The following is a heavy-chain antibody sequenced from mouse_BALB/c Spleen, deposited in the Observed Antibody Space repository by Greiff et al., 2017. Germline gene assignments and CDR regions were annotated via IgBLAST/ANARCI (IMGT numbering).Heavy chain of an antibody. CDR1: GFTFSSFG. CDR3: ARGATGYYYAMDY. CDR2: ISSGSSTI. J-gene: IGHJ4*01. D-gene: IGHD4-1*01. V-gene: IGHV5-17*02. Sequence: EVQRVESGGGLVQPGGSRKLSCAASGFTFSSFGMHWVRQAPEKGLEWVAYISSGSSTIYYADTVKGRFTISRDNPKNTLFLQMTSLRSEDTAMYYCARGATGYYYAMDYWGQGTSVTVSS.